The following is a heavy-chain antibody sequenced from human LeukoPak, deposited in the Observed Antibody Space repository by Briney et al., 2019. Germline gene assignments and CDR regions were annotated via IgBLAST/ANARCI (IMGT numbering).Heavy chain of an antibody. Sequence: GGSLRLSCAASGFTFSSYSMNWVRQAPGKGLEWVSYISSSSSTIYYADSVKGRFTISRDNAKNSLYLQMNSLRDEDTAVYYCATAPQWLVQWDLGYWGQGTLVTVSS. CDR2: ISSSSSTI. V-gene: IGHV3-48*02. CDR1: GFTFSSYS. J-gene: IGHJ4*02. D-gene: IGHD6-19*01. CDR3: ATAPQWLVQWDLGY.